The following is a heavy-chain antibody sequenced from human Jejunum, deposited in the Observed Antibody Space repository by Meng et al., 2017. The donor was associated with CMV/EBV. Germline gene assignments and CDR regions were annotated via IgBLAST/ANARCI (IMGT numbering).Heavy chain of an antibody. Sequence: SGCSVSSGSYSWSWIRLPPGKSLGWIGLVEDGGTTRYEPSLVSRVSISVDTSKNQFSLTLNSVTAADTAIYYCARGGWGNWNFEHWGQGKLVTVSS. V-gene: IGHV4-61*01. CDR3: ARGGWGNWNFEH. CDR1: GCSVSSGSYS. D-gene: IGHD3-16*01. CDR2: VEDGGTT. J-gene: IGHJ4*02.